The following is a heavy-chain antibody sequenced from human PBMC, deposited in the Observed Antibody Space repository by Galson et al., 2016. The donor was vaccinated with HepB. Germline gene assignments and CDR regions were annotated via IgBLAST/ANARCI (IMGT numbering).Heavy chain of an antibody. CDR1: GYSFTSYW. J-gene: IGHJ6*02. CDR2: IYPGDSDT. CDR3: AIPSVADYYGMDL. V-gene: IGHV5-51*03. D-gene: IGHD5-12*01. Sequence: QSGAEVKKPGESLKISCKGSGYSFTSYWIGWVRQMPGKGLEWMGIIYPGDSDTRYSPSFQGQITISADKSISTAYRQWSSLKASDPAMYYCAIPSVADYYGMDLWGQGTTVTVSS.